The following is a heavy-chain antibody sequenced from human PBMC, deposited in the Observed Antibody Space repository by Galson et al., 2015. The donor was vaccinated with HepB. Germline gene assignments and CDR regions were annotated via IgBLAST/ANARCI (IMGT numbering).Heavy chain of an antibody. D-gene: IGHD6-19*01. CDR1: GFSLSTSGVG. Sequence: PALVKPTQTLTLTCTFSGFSLSTSGVGVGWIRQPPGKALEWLALIYWDDDKRYSPSLKSRLTITKDTSKNQVVLTMTNMDPVDTATYYCAHRGSSGWTVGAFDFWGQGTMVTVSS. CDR2: IYWDDDK. J-gene: IGHJ3*01. CDR3: AHRGSSGWTVGAFDF. V-gene: IGHV2-5*02.